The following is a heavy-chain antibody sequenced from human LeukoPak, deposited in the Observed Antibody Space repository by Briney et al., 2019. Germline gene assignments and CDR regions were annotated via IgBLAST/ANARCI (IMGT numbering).Heavy chain of an antibody. D-gene: IGHD2-2*01. CDR3: ARGCRSTSCLDFWFDP. CDR2: ISSSSSTI. V-gene: IGHV3-48*04. J-gene: IGHJ5*02. Sequence: GGSLRLSCAASGFTFSSYSMNWVRQAPGKGLEWVSYISSSSSTIYYADSVKGRFTISRDNAKNSLYLQMNSLRAEDAAVYYCARGCRSTSCLDFWFDPWGQGTLVTVSS. CDR1: GFTFSSYS.